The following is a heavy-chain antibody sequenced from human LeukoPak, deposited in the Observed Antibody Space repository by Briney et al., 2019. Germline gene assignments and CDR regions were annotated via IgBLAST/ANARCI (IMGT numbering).Heavy chain of an antibody. CDR3: ARDHNSGLRYYYGMDV. J-gene: IGHJ6*02. CDR2: IIPIFGTA. V-gene: IGHV1-69*01. CDR1: GGTFSSYA. Sequence: SVKVSCKASGGTFSSYAIGWVRQAPGQGLEWMGGIIPIFGTANYAQKFQGRVTITADESTSTAYMELSSLRSEDTAVYYCARDHNSGLRYYYGMDVWGQGTTVAVSS. D-gene: IGHD6-19*01.